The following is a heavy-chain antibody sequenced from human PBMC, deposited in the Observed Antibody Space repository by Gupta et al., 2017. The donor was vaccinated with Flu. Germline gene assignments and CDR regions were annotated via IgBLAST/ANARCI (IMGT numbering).Heavy chain of an antibody. J-gene: IGHJ5*02. V-gene: IGHV1-69*01. D-gene: IGHD5-12*01. CDR3: ATLKKTYDGNSLPDL. CDR1: RGTFKNSL. Sequence: QAQLVQSGAEVKKPGSSVKVSCKAPRGTFKNSLISWVRQAPGQGLEWMGGFMPIFGSANYAQRFQDRLIITADEFADVASMELSGLRSDDTAVYYCATLKKTYDGNSLPDLWGQGTLVTVSS. CDR2: FMPIFGSA.